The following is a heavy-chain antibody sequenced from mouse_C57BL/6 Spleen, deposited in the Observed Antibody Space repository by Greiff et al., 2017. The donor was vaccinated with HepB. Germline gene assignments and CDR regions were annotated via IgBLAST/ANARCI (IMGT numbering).Heavy chain of an antibody. CDR3: ARSAYDGYFDY. D-gene: IGHD2-3*01. V-gene: IGHV1-82*01. J-gene: IGHJ2*01. CDR1: GYSFSSSW. Sequence: VKLQESGPELVKPGASVKISCKASGYSFSSSWMNWVKQRPGKGLEWIGRIYPGDGDTNYNGKFKGKATLTADKYSSTAYMQLSSLTSEDSAVYISARSAYDGYFDYWGQGTTLTVSS. CDR2: IYPGDGDT.